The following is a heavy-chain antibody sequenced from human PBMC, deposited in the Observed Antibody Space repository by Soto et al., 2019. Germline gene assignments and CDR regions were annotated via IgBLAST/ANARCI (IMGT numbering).Heavy chain of an antibody. CDR1: GFTFSSYA. J-gene: IGHJ5*02. Sequence: QVQLVESGGGVVQPGRSLRLSCAASGFTFSSYAMHWVRQAPGKGLEWVAVISYDGSNKYYADSVKGRFTISRDNSKNSLYLQMNSLKAEDTAVYYCARDFGEYPGVNWFDPWGQGTLVTVSS. V-gene: IGHV3-30-3*01. D-gene: IGHD3-10*01. CDR3: ARDFGEYPGVNWFDP. CDR2: ISYDGSNK.